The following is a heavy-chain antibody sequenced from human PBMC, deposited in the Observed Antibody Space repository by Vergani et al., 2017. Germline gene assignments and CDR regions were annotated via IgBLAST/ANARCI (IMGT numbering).Heavy chain of an antibody. V-gene: IGHV3-23*01. Sequence: EVQLLESGGGLVQPGGSLRLSCAASGFTFSSYAMSWVRQAPGKGLEWVSAISGSGGSTYYADSVKGRFTISRDNSKNTLYLKMNSLRAEDTAVYYCAKGPYYDSSGYRWELGPFDIWGQGTMVTVSS. CDR1: GFTFSSYA. D-gene: IGHD3-22*01. CDR3: AKGPYYDSSGYRWELGPFDI. J-gene: IGHJ3*02. CDR2: ISGSGGST.